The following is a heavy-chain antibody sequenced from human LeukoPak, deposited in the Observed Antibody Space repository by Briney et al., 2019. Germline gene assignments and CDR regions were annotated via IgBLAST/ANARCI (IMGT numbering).Heavy chain of an antibody. CDR3: AKDRSSSWTWTIDY. V-gene: IGHV3-30*18. Sequence: PGGSLRLSCAASGFTFSSHGMHWVSQAPGKGLEWVALISYDGSNEYYADSVKGRFTISRDKSKNTLYLQMNSLRAEDTAAYYCAKDRSSSWTWTIDYWGQGTLVTVSS. CDR1: GFTFSSHG. D-gene: IGHD6-13*01. J-gene: IGHJ4*02. CDR2: ISYDGSNE.